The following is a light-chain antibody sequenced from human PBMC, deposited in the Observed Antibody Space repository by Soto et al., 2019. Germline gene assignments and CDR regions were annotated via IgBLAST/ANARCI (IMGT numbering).Light chain of an antibody. CDR3: QQYGDSTGWT. J-gene: IGKJ1*01. CDR1: QSVSSIY. Sequence: EIVLTQSPGTLSLSPGERATLSCRASQSVSSIYLGWYQQKRGQAPRLLIYGASSRATGIPDRFSGSGSGTDFTLTISRLEPEDFAVYYCQQYGDSTGWTFGQGTKVDIK. V-gene: IGKV3-20*01. CDR2: GAS.